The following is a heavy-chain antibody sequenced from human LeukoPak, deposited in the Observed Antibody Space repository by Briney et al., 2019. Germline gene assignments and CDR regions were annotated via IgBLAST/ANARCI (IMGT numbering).Heavy chain of an antibody. V-gene: IGHV3-21*01. CDR1: GFTFSSYS. CDR2: ISSSSSYI. Sequence: GGSLRLSCAASGFTFSSYSMNWARQAPGKGLEWVSSISSSSSYIYYADSVKGRFTISRDNAKNSLYLQMNSLRAEDTAVYYCARSKWSGSYSDFDYWGQGTLVTVSS. D-gene: IGHD1-26*01. CDR3: ARSKWSGSYSDFDY. J-gene: IGHJ4*02.